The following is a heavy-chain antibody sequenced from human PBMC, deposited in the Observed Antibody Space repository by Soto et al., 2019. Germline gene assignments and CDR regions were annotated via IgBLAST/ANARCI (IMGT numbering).Heavy chain of an antibody. V-gene: IGHV3-15*07. J-gene: IGHJ4*01. CDR2: IKSNTDGGTT. Sequence: EVQLVESGGGLVKPGGSLRLSCAASGFTFSNAWINWVRQAPGKGLEWVGRIKSNTDGGTTDFAAPVRGRFSISRDDSTNMVYMQMNSLKTEDTAVYYCTTYSDITMIVFRFDYWGHGTLVTVSS. CDR1: GFTFSNAW. CDR3: TTYSDITMIVFRFDY. D-gene: IGHD3-22*01.